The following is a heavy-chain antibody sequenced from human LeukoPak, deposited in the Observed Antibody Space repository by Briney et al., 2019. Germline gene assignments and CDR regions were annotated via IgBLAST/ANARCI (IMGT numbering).Heavy chain of an antibody. J-gene: IGHJ4*02. CDR1: GGSISSSSYY. CDR2: IYYSGST. D-gene: IGHD6-13*01. V-gene: IGHV4-39*07. CDR3: ARGRLIAASLFDY. Sequence: SETLSLTCTVSGGSISSSSYYWGWIRQPPGKGLEWIGSIYYSGSTYYNPSLKSRVTISVDTSKNQFSLKLSSVTAADTAVYYCARGRLIAASLFDYWGQGTLVTVSS.